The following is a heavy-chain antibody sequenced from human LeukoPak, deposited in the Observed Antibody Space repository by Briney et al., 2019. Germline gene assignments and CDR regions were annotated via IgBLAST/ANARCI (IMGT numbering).Heavy chain of an antibody. Sequence: PSETLSLTCAVSGYSISSAYYWGWIRQPPGKGLEWIGSIYHSGTTYYNPSLKSRVTILLDTSNNQFSLKLSSVTAADTAVYYGAGTLGGVPAASVDWFDPWGQGTLVAVSS. CDR2: IYHSGTT. CDR3: AGTLGGVPAASVDWFDP. V-gene: IGHV4-38-2*01. J-gene: IGHJ5*02. CDR1: GYSISSAYY. D-gene: IGHD2-2*01.